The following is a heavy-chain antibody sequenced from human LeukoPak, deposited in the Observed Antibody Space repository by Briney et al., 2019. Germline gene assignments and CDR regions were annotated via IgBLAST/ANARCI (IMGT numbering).Heavy chain of an antibody. CDR1: GINFRSSG. D-gene: IGHD2-15*01. Sequence: PGGSLRLSCAASGINFRSSGMHWVRQAPGKGLEWVSAISGSGGSTYYADSVKGRFTISRDNSKNTLYLQMNSLRAEDTAVYYCAKYLVSEVVADVYFAYWGQGTLVTVSS. J-gene: IGHJ4*02. CDR3: AKYLVSEVVADVYFAY. V-gene: IGHV3-23*01. CDR2: ISGSGGST.